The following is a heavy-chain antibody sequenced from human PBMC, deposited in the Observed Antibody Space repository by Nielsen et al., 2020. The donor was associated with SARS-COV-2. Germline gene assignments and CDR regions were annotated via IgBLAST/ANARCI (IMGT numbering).Heavy chain of an antibody. V-gene: IGHV3-30*04. CDR2: ISYDGSNK. CDR3: ARAGAGYCSGGSCPNYDYYYYGMDV. CDR1: GFTFSSFA. D-gene: IGHD2-15*01. Sequence: GESLKISCAASGFTFSSFAMHWVRQAPGKGLEWVAVISYDGSNKYYADSVKGRFTISRDNSKNTLYLQMNSLRAEDTAVYYCARAGAGYCSGGSCPNYDYYYYGMDVWGQGTTVTVSS. J-gene: IGHJ6*02.